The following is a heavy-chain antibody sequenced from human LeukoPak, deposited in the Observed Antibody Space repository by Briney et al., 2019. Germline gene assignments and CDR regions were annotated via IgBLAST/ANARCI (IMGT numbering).Heavy chain of an antibody. J-gene: IGHJ4*02. CDR1: GFTFSTYD. Sequence: GGSLRLSCAASGFTFSTYDMHWVRQAPGKGLEWVAFIRYDGSDKYYADSVKGRFTISRDNSKNTLYLQMNSLRAEDTAVYYCAKDTGYYGHSIDYWGQGTLVTVSS. V-gene: IGHV3-30*02. D-gene: IGHD3-9*01. CDR3: AKDTGYYGHSIDY. CDR2: IRYDGSDK.